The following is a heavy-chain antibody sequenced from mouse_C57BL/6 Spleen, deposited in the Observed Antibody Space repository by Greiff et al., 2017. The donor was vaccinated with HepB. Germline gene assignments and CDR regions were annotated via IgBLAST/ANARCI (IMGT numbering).Heavy chain of an antibody. CDR3: ARYGDYYGSSYGWFAY. D-gene: IGHD1-1*01. J-gene: IGHJ3*01. CDR2: IYPGSGNT. CDR1: GYSFTSYY. V-gene: IGHV1-66*01. Sequence: VQLQQSGPELVKPGASVKISCKASGYSFTSYYIHWVKQRPGQGLEWIGWIYPGSGNTKYNEKFKGKATLTADTSSSTAYMQLSSLTSEDSAVYYCARYGDYYGSSYGWFAYWGQGTLVTVSA.